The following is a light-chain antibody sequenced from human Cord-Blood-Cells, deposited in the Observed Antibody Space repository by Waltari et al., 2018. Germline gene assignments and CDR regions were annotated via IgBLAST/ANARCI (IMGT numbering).Light chain of an antibody. CDR1: SSVVGSYNL. J-gene: IGLJ1*01. CDR3: CSYAGSSTFV. Sequence: QSALTQPASVSGSPGQSITISCTGNSSVVGSYNLVSWYQQHPGKAPKLMIYEGSKRPSGVSNRCSGSKSGNTASLTISGLQAEDEADYYCCSYAGSSTFVFGTGTKVTVL. V-gene: IGLV2-23*03. CDR2: EGS.